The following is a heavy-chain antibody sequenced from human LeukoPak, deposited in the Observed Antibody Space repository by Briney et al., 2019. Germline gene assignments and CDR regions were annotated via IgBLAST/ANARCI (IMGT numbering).Heavy chain of an antibody. CDR2: IHPGDSDT. D-gene: IGHD2-15*01. V-gene: IGHV5-51*01. CDR3: ARVVVVASTDWFFDL. Sequence: GESLKISCKGSGYSLTSYWIGWVRQMPGKGLEWRGLIHPGDSDTRYGPSFQGQVTISVDKPITTAYLQWSSLKASDIALYYCARVVVVASTDWFFDLWGRGTLVIVSS. CDR1: GYSLTSYW. J-gene: IGHJ2*01.